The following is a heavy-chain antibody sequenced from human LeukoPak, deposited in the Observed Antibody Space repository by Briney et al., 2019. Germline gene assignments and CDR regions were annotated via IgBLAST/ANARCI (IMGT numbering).Heavy chain of an antibody. Sequence: SETLSLTCTVSGGSISSSSYYWGWIRQPPGTGLEWIGSIYYSGSTYYNPSLKSRVTISVDTSKNQFSLKLSSVTAADTAVYYCARHERYGGATNPDYWGQGTLVTVSS. D-gene: IGHD1-26*01. CDR1: GGSISSSSYY. V-gene: IGHV4-39*01. CDR2: IYYSGST. J-gene: IGHJ4*02. CDR3: ARHERYGGATNPDY.